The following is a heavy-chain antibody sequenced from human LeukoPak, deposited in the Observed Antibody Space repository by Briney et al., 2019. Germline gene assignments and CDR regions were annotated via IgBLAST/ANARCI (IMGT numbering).Heavy chain of an antibody. CDR3: ARKSQTLIWSAAGTDAFDI. Sequence: GGSLRLSCAASGFTFSSYSMNWVRQAPGKGLEWVSSISSSSSYIYYADSVKGRFTISRDNAKNSLYLQMNSLRAEDTAVYYCARKSQTLIWSAAGTDAFDIWGQGTMVTVSS. J-gene: IGHJ3*02. V-gene: IGHV3-21*01. CDR2: ISSSSSYI. CDR1: GFTFSSYS. D-gene: IGHD6-13*01.